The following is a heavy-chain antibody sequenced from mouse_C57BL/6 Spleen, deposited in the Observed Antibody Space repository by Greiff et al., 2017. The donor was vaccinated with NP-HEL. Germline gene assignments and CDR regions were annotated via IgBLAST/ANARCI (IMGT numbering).Heavy chain of an antibody. J-gene: IGHJ2*01. CDR3: AMDWDGRIDY. D-gene: IGHD4-1*01. V-gene: IGHV1-19*01. CDR1: GYTFTDYY. CDR2: INPYNGGT. Sequence: EVQLQQSGPVLVKPGASVKMSCKASGYTFTDYYMNWVKQSHGKSLEWIGVINPYNGGTSYNQKFKGKATLTVDKSSSTAYMELNSLTSEDSAVYYCAMDWDGRIDYWGQGTTLTVSS.